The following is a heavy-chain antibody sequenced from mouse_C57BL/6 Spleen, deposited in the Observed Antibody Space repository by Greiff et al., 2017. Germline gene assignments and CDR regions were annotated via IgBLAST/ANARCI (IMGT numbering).Heavy chain of an antibody. Sequence: QVQLQQPGAELVKPGASVKLSCKASGYTFTSYWMHWVKQRPGQGLEWIGMIHPNSGSTNYNEKFKSKATLTVDKSSSTAYMQLSSLTSEDSAVYYCARDLYDYDGNYYAMDDWGQGTSVTVSS. CDR1: GYTFTSYW. J-gene: IGHJ4*01. CDR2: IHPNSGST. V-gene: IGHV1-64*01. D-gene: IGHD2-4*01. CDR3: ARDLYDYDGNYYAMDD.